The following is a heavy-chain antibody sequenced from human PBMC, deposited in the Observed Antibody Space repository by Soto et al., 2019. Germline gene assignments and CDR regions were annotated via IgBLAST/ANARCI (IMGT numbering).Heavy chain of an antibody. CDR3: AKAYCSSTSCFPLYYYYYGMDV. CDR2: ISYDGSNK. V-gene: IGHV3-30*18. J-gene: IGHJ6*02. Sequence: VGSLRVSCAASGFTFSSYGMHWVRQAPGKGLEWVAVISYDGSNKYYADSVKGRFTISRDNSKNTLYLQMNSLRAEDTAVYYCAKAYCSSTSCFPLYYYYYGMDVWGQGTTVTVLL. D-gene: IGHD2-2*01. CDR1: GFTFSSYG.